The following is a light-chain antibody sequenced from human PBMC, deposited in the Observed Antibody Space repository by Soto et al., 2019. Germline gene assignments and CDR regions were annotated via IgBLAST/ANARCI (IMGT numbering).Light chain of an antibody. J-gene: IGKJ1*01. CDR2: GAS. V-gene: IGKV3-20*01. Sequence: IFWTQYPDTLSLSPGERSTLTCMASQSVTNYIAWYQQRPVQSPRLLIYGASNRATGIPDRFSGSGSGTAFTLPTSSLQPEDFAAYYCQQYGSSSWTVGQVTQVEI. CDR1: QSVTNY. CDR3: QQYGSSSWT.